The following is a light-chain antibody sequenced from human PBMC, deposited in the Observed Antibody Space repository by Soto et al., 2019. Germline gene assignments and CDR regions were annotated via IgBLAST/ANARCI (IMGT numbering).Light chain of an antibody. CDR1: QSVTSNF. CDR2: AAS. CDR3: QQNGGAPRT. V-gene: IGKV3-20*01. Sequence: PGERATLSCRASQSVTSNFLAWYQQKPGQAPGLLIYAASNRATGVPDRFSGGGSGTDFTLSISRLEPEDFAVYYCQQNGGAPRTFGQGTKVEIK. J-gene: IGKJ1*01.